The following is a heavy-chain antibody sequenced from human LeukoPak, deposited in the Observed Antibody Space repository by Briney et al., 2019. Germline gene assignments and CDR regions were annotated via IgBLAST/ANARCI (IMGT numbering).Heavy chain of an antibody. Sequence: ASVKVSCKASGYTFTNYGISWVRQAPGQGLEWMGWISVDNGKSNYAQNLQGRVTLTTDTSTNTAWMELRSLRSDDTAVYYCARPTVTTTFSLDYWGQGTLVTVSS. D-gene: IGHD4-17*01. CDR2: ISVDNGKS. CDR3: ARPTVTTTFSLDY. CDR1: GYTFTNYG. J-gene: IGHJ4*02. V-gene: IGHV1-18*01.